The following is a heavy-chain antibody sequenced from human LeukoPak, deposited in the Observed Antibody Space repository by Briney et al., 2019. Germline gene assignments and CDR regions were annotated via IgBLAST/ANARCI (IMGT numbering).Heavy chain of an antibody. Sequence: GSSVKFSYKASGGTFSSYAISCVRYAPGQGLEWMGGIVPIFGTANYAQKFQGRVTITRDESTSTAYMELSSLRSEHTAVYYCAREGYDILTGCSLYYFDYGGQGTLVTVSS. CDR3: AREGYDILTGCSLYYFDY. CDR1: GGTFSSYA. V-gene: IGHV1-69*05. J-gene: IGHJ4*02. CDR2: IVPIFGTA. D-gene: IGHD3-9*01.